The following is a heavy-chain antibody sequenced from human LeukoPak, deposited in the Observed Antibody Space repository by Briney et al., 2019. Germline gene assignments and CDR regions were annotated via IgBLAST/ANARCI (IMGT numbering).Heavy chain of an antibody. V-gene: IGHV3-74*01. D-gene: IGHD6-19*01. Sequence: GGSLRLSCAASGFTFSSYWMHWVRQAPGKGLVWVSRINSDGSSTSYADSVKGRFTISRDNAKNTLYLQMNSLRAEDTAVYYCARVISGYSSGWPYLDYWGQGTLVTVSS. J-gene: IGHJ4*02. CDR1: GFTFSSYW. CDR3: ARVISGYSSGWPYLDY. CDR2: INSDGSST.